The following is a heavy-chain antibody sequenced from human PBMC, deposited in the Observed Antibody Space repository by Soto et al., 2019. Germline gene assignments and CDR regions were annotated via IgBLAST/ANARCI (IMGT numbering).Heavy chain of an antibody. CDR3: AGQGPTVAPLCMDV. V-gene: IGHV4-59*08. CDR2: IYYSGST. Sequence: QVQLQESGPGLVKPSETLSLTCTVSGGSISSYYWSWIRQPPGKGLEWIGYIYYSGSTNYNPSVKSQLTLSVDTPKNQLPHKLSSVTAADTAVYYCAGQGPTVAPLCMDVWCQGTTVTVSS. CDR1: GGSISSYY. D-gene: IGHD4-17*01. J-gene: IGHJ6*02.